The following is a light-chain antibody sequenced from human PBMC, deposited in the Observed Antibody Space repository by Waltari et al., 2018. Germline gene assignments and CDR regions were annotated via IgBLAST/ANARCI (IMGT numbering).Light chain of an antibody. CDR2: DAS. V-gene: IGKV3-11*01. Sequence: EIVLTQSPATLSLSPGERATLSCRASQSVSNYLAWYQQKPGQAPRLLIYDASNRATGIPARFSGSGSGTDFTLTISSLEPEDFVVYYCQQRSNRPPLTFGGGTKVEIK. CDR3: QQRSNRPPLT. CDR1: QSVSNY. J-gene: IGKJ4*01.